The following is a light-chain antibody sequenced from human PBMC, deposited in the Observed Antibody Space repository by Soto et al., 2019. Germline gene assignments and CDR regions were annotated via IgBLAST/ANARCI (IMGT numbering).Light chain of an antibody. CDR2: KAS. V-gene: IGKV1-5*03. CDR1: QNIDTW. CDR3: QQYSSYWT. Sequence: DIQMTQSPSTLAASIGYRVTITCRASQNIDTWLAWYQQKPGKAPNIRIYKASTLESGVPSRLSGSGSGTEFTLTINSMQPADFATYYCQQYSSYWTFGPGTKVDI. J-gene: IGKJ1*01.